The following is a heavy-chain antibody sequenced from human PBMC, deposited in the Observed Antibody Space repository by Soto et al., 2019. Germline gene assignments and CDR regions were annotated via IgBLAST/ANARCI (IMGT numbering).Heavy chain of an antibody. J-gene: IGHJ4*02. D-gene: IGHD6-19*01. Sequence: ASVKVSCKASGYSFTSYAMHWVRQAPGQGLEWMGWINAGNGNTKYSQKFQGRVTITRDTSASTAYMELSSLRSEDTALYYCARAVAVPADFDYRGQGTLVTGSS. CDR3: ARAVAVPADFDY. CDR2: INAGNGNT. V-gene: IGHV1-3*01. CDR1: GYSFTSYA.